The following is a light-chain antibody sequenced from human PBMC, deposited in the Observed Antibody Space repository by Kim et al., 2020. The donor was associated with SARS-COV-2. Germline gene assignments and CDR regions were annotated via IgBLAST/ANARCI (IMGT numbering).Light chain of an antibody. J-gene: IGKJ3*01. CDR1: RSISSH. CDR3: QQSYITPFT. CDR2: AAS. V-gene: IGKV1-39*01. Sequence: DIQMTQSPSSLSASVGDRVTITCRTTRSISSHLNWYQQKPGRAPKLLISAASTLQGGVPSRFSGSGSETDFTLTISSPQPEDFATYFCQQSYITPFTFGPGTKVDIK.